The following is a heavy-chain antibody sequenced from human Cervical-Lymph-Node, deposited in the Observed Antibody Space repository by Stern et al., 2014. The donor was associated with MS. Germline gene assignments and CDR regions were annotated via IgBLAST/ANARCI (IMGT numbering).Heavy chain of an antibody. CDR2: IIPFFGTT. Sequence: VQLVESGAEVKKPGSSVKVSCKASGGTFSDYAISWIRQAPGQGLEWVGGIIPFFGTTNYAQKFQGRVTLTADAATSTAHMELSSLRSDDTAIYYCARGGNPDWYFDLWGRGTRITVSS. CDR1: GGTFSDYA. D-gene: IGHD2/OR15-2a*01. V-gene: IGHV1-69*01. CDR3: ARGGNPDWYFDL. J-gene: IGHJ2*01.